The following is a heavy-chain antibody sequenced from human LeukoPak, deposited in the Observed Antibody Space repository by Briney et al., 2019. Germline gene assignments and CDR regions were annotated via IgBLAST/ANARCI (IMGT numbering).Heavy chain of an antibody. CDR1: GGTFSSYA. V-gene: IGHV1-69*05. Sequence: ASVKASCKASGGTFSSYAISWVRQAPGQGLEWMGRIIPIFGTANYAQKFQGRVTITTDESTSTAYMELSSLRSEDTAVYYCARGSYYDSSGYFEYFQHWGQGTLVTVSS. J-gene: IGHJ1*01. CDR3: ARGSYYDSSGYFEYFQH. D-gene: IGHD3-22*01. CDR2: IIPIFGTA.